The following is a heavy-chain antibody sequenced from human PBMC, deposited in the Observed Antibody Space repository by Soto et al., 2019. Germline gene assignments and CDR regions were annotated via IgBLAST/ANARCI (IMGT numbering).Heavy chain of an antibody. CDR1: GYIFTDYY. Sequence: ASVKVSCKASGYIFTDYYIHWVRQAPGQGLEWVGWMNPKSGTSNSAQKFQGSVTMTRDTSISTAYMEVKRLKSDDTAVYYCARGGCGYSSDPLDYWGQGALVTVSS. J-gene: IGHJ4*02. D-gene: IGHD6-19*01. CDR2: MNPKSGTS. V-gene: IGHV1-2*02. CDR3: ARGGCGYSSDPLDY.